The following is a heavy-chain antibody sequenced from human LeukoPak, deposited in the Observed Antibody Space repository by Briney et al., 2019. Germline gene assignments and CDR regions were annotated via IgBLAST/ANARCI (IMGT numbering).Heavy chain of an antibody. D-gene: IGHD3-9*01. Sequence: PGGSLRLSCAASGFTFSSYGMHWVRQAPGKGLEWVAFIRYDGSNKYYADSVKGRFTISRDNSKNTLYLQMNSLRAEDTAVYYCAKSRLRYFDWLLGYWGQGTLITVSS. CDR3: AKSRLRYFDWLLGY. CDR1: GFTFSSYG. V-gene: IGHV3-30*02. J-gene: IGHJ4*02. CDR2: IRYDGSNK.